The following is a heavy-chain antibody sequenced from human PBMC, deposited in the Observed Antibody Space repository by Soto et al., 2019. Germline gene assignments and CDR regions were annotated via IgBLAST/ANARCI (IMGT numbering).Heavy chain of an antibody. Sequence: EVQLLESGGGLVQPGGSLRLSCAASGFTFSSYAMSWVRQAPGKGLEWVSAISGSGGSTYYADSVKGRFTISRDNSKNTLYLQMNSLRAEDTAVYYCAKIMCGVSKLSCWYYFDYWGQGTLVTVSS. D-gene: IGHD2-15*01. CDR2: ISGSGGST. CDR1: GFTFSSYA. J-gene: IGHJ4*02. CDR3: AKIMCGVSKLSCWYYFDY. V-gene: IGHV3-23*01.